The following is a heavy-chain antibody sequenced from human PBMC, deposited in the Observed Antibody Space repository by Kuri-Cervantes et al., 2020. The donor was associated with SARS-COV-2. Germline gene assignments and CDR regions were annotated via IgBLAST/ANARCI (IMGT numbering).Heavy chain of an antibody. V-gene: IGHV4-39*01. CDR1: GGSISSSSYY. CDR2: IYYSGST. CDR3: ARHGLRYYGSGSRTTFDY. D-gene: IGHD3-10*01. J-gene: IGHJ4*02. Sequence: ESLKISCTVSGGSISSSSYYWGWIRQPPGKGLEWIGSIYYSGSTYYNPSLKSRVTISVDTSKNQFSLKLSSVTAADTAVYYCARHGLRYYGSGSRTTFDYWGQGTLVTVSS.